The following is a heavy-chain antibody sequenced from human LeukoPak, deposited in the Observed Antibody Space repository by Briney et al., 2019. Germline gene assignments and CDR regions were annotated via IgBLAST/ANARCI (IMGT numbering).Heavy chain of an antibody. CDR1: GGSISSYY. V-gene: IGHV4-59*12. D-gene: IGHD6-19*01. J-gene: IGHJ5*02. CDR2: IYSSGRT. CDR3: ARGIAVAGPYNWFDP. Sequence: PSETLSLTCSVPGGSISSYYWSWIRQPPGKGLEWIGYIYSSGRTSYNPSLKSRVTISVDASKNQFSLRLSSVTAADTAVYYCARGIAVAGPYNWFDPWGQGTLVTVSS.